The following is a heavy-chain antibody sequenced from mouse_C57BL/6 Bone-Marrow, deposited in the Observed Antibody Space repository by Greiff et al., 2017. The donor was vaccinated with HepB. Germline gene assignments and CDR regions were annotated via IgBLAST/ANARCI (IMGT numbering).Heavy chain of an antibody. V-gene: IGHV2-6*01. Sequence: VQVVESGPGLVAPSQSLSIPCTVPGFSLTSYGVDWVRQSPGKGLEWLGVIWGVGSTNYNSALKTRLSISKDNSKSQVFLKMNSLQPDDTAMYYCASHDGYYPFAYWGQGTLVTVSA. D-gene: IGHD2-3*01. CDR3: ASHDGYYPFAY. CDR2: IWGVGST. J-gene: IGHJ3*01. CDR1: GFSLTSYG.